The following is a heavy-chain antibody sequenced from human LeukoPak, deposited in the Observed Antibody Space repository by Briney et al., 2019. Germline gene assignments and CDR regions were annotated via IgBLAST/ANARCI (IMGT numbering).Heavy chain of an antibody. V-gene: IGHV4-31*02. CDR2: IYYSGST. CDR1: GGSIGSGGYY. J-gene: IGHJ4*02. CDR3: ARTFGPMVRGVMGFDY. D-gene: IGHD3-10*01. Sequence: SQTLYLTWTVSGGSIGSGGYYWSWIRQHPGKGLEWIGYIYYSGSTYYNPSLKSRVTISVDTSKNQFSLKLSSVTAADTAVYYCARTFGPMVRGVMGFDYWGQGTLVTVSS.